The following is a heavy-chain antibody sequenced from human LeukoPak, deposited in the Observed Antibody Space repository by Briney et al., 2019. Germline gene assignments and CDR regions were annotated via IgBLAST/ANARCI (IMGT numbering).Heavy chain of an antibody. J-gene: IGHJ6*03. CDR3: ARPYPEQWLVRTWYMDV. Sequence: GGSLRLSCAASGFTFSSYAMHWVRQAPGKGLEYVSAISSNGGSTYYANSVKGRFTISRDNSKNTLCLQMGSLRAEDMAVYYCARPYPEQWLVRTWYMDVWGKGTTVTVSS. V-gene: IGHV3-64*01. CDR1: GFTFSSYA. D-gene: IGHD6-19*01. CDR2: ISSNGGST.